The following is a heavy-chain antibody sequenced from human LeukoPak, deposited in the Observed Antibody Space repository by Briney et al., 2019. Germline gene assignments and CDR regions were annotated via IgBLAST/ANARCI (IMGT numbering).Heavy chain of an antibody. CDR3: AKVGYGDTNWFDP. J-gene: IGHJ5*02. CDR1: GLTFSSYG. V-gene: IGHV3-30*18. Sequence: GGSLRLSCAASGLTFSSYGMHWVRQAPGKGLDWVAVISYDGSNKYYADSVKGRFTISRDNSKNTLYLQMNSLRAEDTAVYYCAKVGYGDTNWFDPWGQGTLVTVSS. D-gene: IGHD4-17*01. CDR2: ISYDGSNK.